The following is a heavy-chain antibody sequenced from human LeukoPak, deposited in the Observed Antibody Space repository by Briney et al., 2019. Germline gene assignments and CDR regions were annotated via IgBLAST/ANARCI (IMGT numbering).Heavy chain of an antibody. CDR1: GFTFSSYA. Sequence: GGSLRLSCAASGFTFSSYAMHWVRQAPGKGLEYVSAISSNGGSTYYANSVKGRFTISRDNSKNTLYLQMGGLRAEDMAVYYCAREKGGYVYYFDYWGQGTLVTVSS. CDR3: AREKGGYVYYFDY. V-gene: IGHV3-64*01. CDR2: ISSNGGST. D-gene: IGHD3-22*01. J-gene: IGHJ4*02.